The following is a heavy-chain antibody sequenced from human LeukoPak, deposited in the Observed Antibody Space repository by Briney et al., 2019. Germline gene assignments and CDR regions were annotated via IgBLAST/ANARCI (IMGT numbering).Heavy chain of an antibody. D-gene: IGHD2-21*02. V-gene: IGHV5-10-1*01. Sequence: GESLRISCKGSGYRFTSYWISWVRQMPGKGLEWMGRIDPSDSYTNYSPSFQGHVTISADKSISTAYLQWSSLKASDTAMYYCARRALPPAYCGGDCFDAFNIWGQGTMVTVSS. CDR2: IDPSDSYT. J-gene: IGHJ3*02. CDR1: GYRFTSYW. CDR3: ARRALPPAYCGGDCFDAFNI.